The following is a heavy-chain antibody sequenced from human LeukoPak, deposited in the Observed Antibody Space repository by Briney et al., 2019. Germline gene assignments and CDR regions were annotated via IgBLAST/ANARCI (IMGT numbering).Heavy chain of an antibody. Sequence: PGGSLRLSCAASGFTFSSYSTNWVRQAPGKGLEWVSYISSSGSTIYYADSVKGRFTISRDNAKNSLYLQMSSLRAEDTAVYHCARGRGSSSLFTDWGQGTLVTVSS. CDR1: GFTFSSYS. CDR3: ARGRGSSSLFTD. CDR2: ISSSGSTI. V-gene: IGHV3-48*01. J-gene: IGHJ4*02. D-gene: IGHD6-13*01.